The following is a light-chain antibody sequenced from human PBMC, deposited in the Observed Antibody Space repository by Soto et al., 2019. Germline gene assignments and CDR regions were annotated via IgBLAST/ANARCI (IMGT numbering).Light chain of an antibody. CDR3: QSYDSSLSGYV. J-gene: IGLJ1*01. Sequence: QSVLTQPASVSGSPGQSITISCTGTSSDVGGNKYVSWYQQYPGKVPKLLINKVTNRPSGVSYRFSGSKSGNTASLTISALLAEDEADYYCQSYDSSLSGYVFGTGTKVTVL. CDR1: SSDVGGNKY. CDR2: KVT. V-gene: IGLV2-14*01.